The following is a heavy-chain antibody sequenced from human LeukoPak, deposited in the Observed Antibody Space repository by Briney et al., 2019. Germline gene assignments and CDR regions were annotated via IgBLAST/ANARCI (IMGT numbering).Heavy chain of an antibody. CDR2: IYYSGST. Sequence: SSETLSLTCSVSGDSISSYYWSWIRQPPGRGLEWIGYIYYSGSTNYNPSLKSRVAMSVGTSKNQFSLNLSSVTAADTAVYYCARDGSGIGWYSADYRGEGVLVTVSS. J-gene: IGHJ4*02. CDR3: ARDGSGIGWYSADY. D-gene: IGHD6-19*01. V-gene: IGHV4-59*01. CDR1: GDSISSYY.